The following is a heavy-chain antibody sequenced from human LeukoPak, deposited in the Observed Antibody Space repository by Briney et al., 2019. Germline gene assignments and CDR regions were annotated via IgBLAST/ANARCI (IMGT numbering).Heavy chain of an antibody. Sequence: GGSLRLSCVGSGFTFNSYAMNWVRQAPGKGLQWVSTISASGASTFYADSVKGRFTISRDNSKNTVSLQVNSLRVEDTTIYYCAKTYRDYFDSSGLGTLVTVSS. V-gene: IGHV3-23*01. CDR1: GFTFNSYA. CDR3: AKTYRDYFDS. D-gene: IGHD5-18*01. J-gene: IGHJ4*02. CDR2: ISASGAST.